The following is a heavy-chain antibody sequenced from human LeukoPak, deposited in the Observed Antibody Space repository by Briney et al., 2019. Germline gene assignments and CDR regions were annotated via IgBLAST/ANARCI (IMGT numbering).Heavy chain of an antibody. CDR1: GFTFSSYW. D-gene: IGHD1-26*01. CDR3: ARGAPSGSYYY. J-gene: IGHJ4*02. CDR2: INSDGSSA. V-gene: IGHV3-74*01. Sequence: GGSLRLSCAASGFTFSSYWMQWVRQAPGKGLVWVSRINSDGSSATYADSVKGRFTISRDNVKNTLYLQMNSRRAEDTAVYSCARGAPSGSYYYWGQGTLVTVSS.